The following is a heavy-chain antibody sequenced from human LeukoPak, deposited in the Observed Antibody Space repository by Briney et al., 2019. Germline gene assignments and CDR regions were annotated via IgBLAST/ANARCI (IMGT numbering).Heavy chain of an antibody. D-gene: IGHD5/OR15-5a*01. CDR1: GFTFSSHW. CDR3: ARGRVYPKGALYGMDV. Sequence: PGGSLRLSCAASGFTFSSHWMHWVRHAPGKGLVWVSRINSDGSSTNYADSVKGRFTISRDNAKNTLYLQMNSLRAEDTAVYYCARGRVYPKGALYGMDVWGQGTTATVSS. J-gene: IGHJ6*02. V-gene: IGHV3-74*01. CDR2: INSDGSST.